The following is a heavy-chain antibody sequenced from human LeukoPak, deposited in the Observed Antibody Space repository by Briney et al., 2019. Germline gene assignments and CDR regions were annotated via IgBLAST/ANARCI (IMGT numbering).Heavy chain of an antibody. CDR2: MNPNSGNT. CDR1: GYTFTSYD. J-gene: IGHJ3*02. Sequence: GASVKVSCKASGYTFTSYDINWVRQATGQGLEWMGWMNPNSGNTGYAQKFQGRVTMTTDTSTSTAYMELRSLRSDDTAVYYCARDKSRGPPDIVVVVAAANNYDAFDIWGQGTMVTVSS. CDR3: ARDKSRGPPDIVVVVAAANNYDAFDI. D-gene: IGHD2-15*01. V-gene: IGHV1-8*01.